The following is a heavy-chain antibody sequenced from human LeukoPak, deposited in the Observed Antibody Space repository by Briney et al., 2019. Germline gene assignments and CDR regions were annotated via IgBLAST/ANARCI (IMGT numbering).Heavy chain of an antibody. Sequence: SETLSLTCTVSGGSISSYYWSWIRQPPGKGLEWIGYIYYSGSTNYNPSLKSRVTISVDTSKNQFSLKLSSVTAADTAVYYCARQFWYGSSATVTNEVAFDIWGQGTMVTVSS. CDR3: ARQFWYGSSATVTNEVAFDI. CDR2: IYYSGST. V-gene: IGHV4-59*08. CDR1: GGSISSYY. J-gene: IGHJ3*02. D-gene: IGHD4-17*01.